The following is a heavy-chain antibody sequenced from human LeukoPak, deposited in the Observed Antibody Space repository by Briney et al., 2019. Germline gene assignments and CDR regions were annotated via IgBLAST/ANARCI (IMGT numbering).Heavy chain of an antibody. CDR2: IYSGGST. J-gene: IGHJ4*02. CDR1: GFTVSNNY. Sequence: GCSLRLSRTASGFTVSNNYMSWVRQAPGKGLEWVSVIYSGGSTYYADSVKGRFTISRDNSKNTLYLQMNSLRAEDTAVYYCATGVPGAYRIIYWGQGTLVTVSS. V-gene: IGHV3-66*01. D-gene: IGHD7-27*01. CDR3: ATGVPGAYRIIY.